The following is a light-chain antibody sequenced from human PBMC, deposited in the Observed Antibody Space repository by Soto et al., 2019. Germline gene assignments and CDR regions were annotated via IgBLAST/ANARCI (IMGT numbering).Light chain of an antibody. CDR1: QTVSNSH. J-gene: IGKJ2*01. Sequence: ENVLTQSPGTLSLSAGERAALSCRASQTVSNSHLAWYQQQPGQTPRLLIFDASNRATGIPDRFSGSGSGTDFTLTISRLQPEDSAVYFCQQYDNSPTFGQGTKLEIK. CDR2: DAS. V-gene: IGKV3-20*01. CDR3: QQYDNSPT.